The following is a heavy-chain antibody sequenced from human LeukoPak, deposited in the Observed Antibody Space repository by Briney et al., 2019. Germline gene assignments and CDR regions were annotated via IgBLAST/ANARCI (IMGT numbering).Heavy chain of an antibody. CDR1: SGSISNYY. Sequence: SETLSLTCGVSSGSISNYYWSWIRQPPGKGLEWIAYIHYSGSTHYNPSLRSRATISVDTSKNQLSLKLTSVTAADTAVYYCARMGIRLFDWLPTYYFDYWGQGTLVTVSS. D-gene: IGHD3-9*01. V-gene: IGHV4-59*08. CDR2: IHYSGST. CDR3: ARMGIRLFDWLPTYYFDY. J-gene: IGHJ4*02.